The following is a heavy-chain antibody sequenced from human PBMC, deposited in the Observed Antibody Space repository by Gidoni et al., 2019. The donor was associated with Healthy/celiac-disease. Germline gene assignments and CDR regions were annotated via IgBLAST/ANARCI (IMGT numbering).Heavy chain of an antibody. Sequence: QVQLQQSGPGLVKPSQTLSLTCAISGDSVPSNRAAWNWIRQSPSRGLEWLGRTYYRSKWYNDYAVSVKSRITINPDTSKNQFSLQLNSVTPEDTAVYYCARGRAWRDDILTGYYTVDYWGQGTLVTVSS. J-gene: IGHJ4*02. D-gene: IGHD3-9*01. V-gene: IGHV6-1*01. CDR2: TYYRSKWYN. CDR1: GDSVPSNRAA. CDR3: ARGRAWRDDILTGYYTVDY.